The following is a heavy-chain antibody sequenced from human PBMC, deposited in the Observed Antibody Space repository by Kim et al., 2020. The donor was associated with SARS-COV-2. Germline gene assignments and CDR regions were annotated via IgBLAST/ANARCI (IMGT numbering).Heavy chain of an antibody. Sequence: SETLSLTCTVSGGSISSYYWSWIRQPPGKGLEWIGYIYYSGSTNYNPSLKRRVTISVDTSKNQFSLKLSSVTAADTAVYYCARLVGGGYTCYYYYVDVWGKGTTVTVSS. D-gene: IGHD6-25*01. CDR3: ARLVGGGYTCYYYYVDV. CDR1: GGSISSYY. CDR2: IYYSGST. J-gene: IGHJ6*03. V-gene: IGHV4-59*01.